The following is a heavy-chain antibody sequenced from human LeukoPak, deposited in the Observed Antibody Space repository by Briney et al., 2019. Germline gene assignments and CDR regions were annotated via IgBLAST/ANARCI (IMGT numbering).Heavy chain of an antibody. D-gene: IGHD1-1*01. Sequence: GGSLRLSCAASGFTVSSNYMSWVRQAPGKGLEWVSSISTSGGNTYYADSVKGRFTISRDNPKNTLYLQMNSLRAEDSGVYYCAKGLAPTGTTHTAGGYWGQGTLVTVSS. V-gene: IGHV3-23*01. CDR2: ISTSGGNT. CDR3: AKGLAPTGTTHTAGGY. J-gene: IGHJ4*02. CDR1: GFTVSSNY.